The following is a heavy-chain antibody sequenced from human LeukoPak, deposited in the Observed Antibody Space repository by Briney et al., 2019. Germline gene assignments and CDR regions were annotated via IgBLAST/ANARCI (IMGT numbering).Heavy chain of an antibody. J-gene: IGHJ4*02. CDR3: AGDRHFDY. V-gene: IGHV4-59*01. CDR1: GGSIGSYY. CDR2: IYYSGST. Sequence: PSETLSLTCTVSGGSIGSYYWSWIRQPPGKGLEWIGYIYYSGSTNYNPSLKSRVTISVDTSKNQFSLKLSSVTAADTAVYYCAGDRHFDYWPREPWSPSPQ.